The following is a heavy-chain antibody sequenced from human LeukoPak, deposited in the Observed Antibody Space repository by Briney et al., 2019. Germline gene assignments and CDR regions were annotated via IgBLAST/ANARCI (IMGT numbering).Heavy chain of an antibody. D-gene: IGHD3-3*01. CDR1: AFTFSSYW. Sequence: GGSLRLSCAASAFTFSSYWMSWVRQAPGKGLEWVANIKQDGSEKYYVDSVKGRFTISRDNAKNSLYLQMNSLRAEDTAVYYCARDQYDFWSGYSGYGMDVWGQGTTVTVSS. V-gene: IGHV3-7*01. CDR3: ARDQYDFWSGYSGYGMDV. CDR2: IKQDGSEK. J-gene: IGHJ6*02.